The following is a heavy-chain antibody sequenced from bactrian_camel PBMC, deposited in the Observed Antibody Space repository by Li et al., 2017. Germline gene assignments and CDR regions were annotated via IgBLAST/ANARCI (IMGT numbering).Heavy chain of an antibody. J-gene: IGHJ4*01. V-gene: IGHV3S63*01. Sequence: HVQLVESGGGSVQPGGSLTLSCSAPGYRYEHYCMAWFRQTPGKEREEIASFDVDGAANYADSVKGRFTISHVNANNTLHLQMNALKPEDTAVYYCAADLGWCGSRPLQREFRNWGQGTQVTVS. D-gene: IGHD2*01. CDR2: FDVDGAA. CDR1: GYRYEHYC. CDR3: AADLGWCGSRPLQREFRN.